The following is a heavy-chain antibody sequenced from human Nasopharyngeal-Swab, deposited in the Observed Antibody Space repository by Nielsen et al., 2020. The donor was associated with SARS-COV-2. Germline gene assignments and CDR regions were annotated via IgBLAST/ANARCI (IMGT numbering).Heavy chain of an antibody. CDR2: IKSKTDGGTT. V-gene: IGHV3-15*01. CDR3: TTDPMTTVAY. CDR1: GCTFSNAW. Sequence: GGSMRLSCAASGCTFSNAWMSWVRQPTGKGLEWVGRIKSKTDGGTTDYAAPVKGRFTISRDDSKDTLYLQMNSLKTEDTAVYYCTTDPMTTVAYWGQGTLVTVSS. J-gene: IGHJ4*02. D-gene: IGHD4-23*01.